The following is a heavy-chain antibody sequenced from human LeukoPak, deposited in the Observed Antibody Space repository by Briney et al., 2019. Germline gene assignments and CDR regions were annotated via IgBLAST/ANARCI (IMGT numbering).Heavy chain of an antibody. CDR3: ARALPGSYYFYYFDY. V-gene: IGHV4-39*07. CDR2: IYYSGST. Sequence: PSETLSLTCTVSGGSISSSSYYWGWIRQPPGKGLGWIGSIYYSGSTYYNPSLKSRVTISVDTSKNQFSLKLSSVTAADTAVYYCARALPGSYYFYYFDYWGQGTLVTVSS. CDR1: GGSISSSSYY. D-gene: IGHD3-10*01. J-gene: IGHJ4*02.